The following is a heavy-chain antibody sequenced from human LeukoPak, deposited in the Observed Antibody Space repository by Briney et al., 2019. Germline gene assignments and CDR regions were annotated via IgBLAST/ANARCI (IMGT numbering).Heavy chain of an antibody. CDR3: ARDSSSSLDY. J-gene: IGHJ4*02. CDR2: ISYDGSNK. CDR1: GFTFSSYA. D-gene: IGHD6-6*01. Sequence: PGGSLTLSCAASGFTFSSYAMHWVRQAPGKGLEWVAVISYDGSNKYYADSVKGRFTISRDNSKNTLYLQMNSLRAEDTAVYYCARDSSSSLDYWGQGTLVTVSS. V-gene: IGHV3-30*04.